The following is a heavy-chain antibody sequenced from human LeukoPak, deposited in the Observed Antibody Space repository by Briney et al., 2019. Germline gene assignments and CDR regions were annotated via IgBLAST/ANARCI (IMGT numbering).Heavy chain of an antibody. J-gene: IGHJ5*02. CDR1: GFTFSSYA. Sequence: GGSLRLSCSASGFTFSSYAMSWVRQAPGKGPEWVSAISGSGGSTYYADSVKGRFTISRDNSKNTLYLQMNSLRAEDTAVYYCAKARLELPYNWFDPWGQGTLVTVSS. V-gene: IGHV3-23*01. CDR3: AKARLELPYNWFDP. CDR2: ISGSGGST. D-gene: IGHD1-7*01.